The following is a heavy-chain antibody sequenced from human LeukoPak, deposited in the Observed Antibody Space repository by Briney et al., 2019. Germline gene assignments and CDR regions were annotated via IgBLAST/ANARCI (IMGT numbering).Heavy chain of an antibody. CDR3: AKDQSIGYEIDY. CDR1: GFTFSSYA. V-gene: IGHV3-23*01. D-gene: IGHD5-18*01. Sequence: GGSLRLSCAAPGFTFSSYAMSWVRQAPGKGLEWVSAISGSGGSTYYADSVKGRFTISRDNSKNTLYLQMNSLRAEDTAVYYCAKDQSIGYEIDYWGQGTLVTVSS. CDR2: ISGSGGST. J-gene: IGHJ4*02.